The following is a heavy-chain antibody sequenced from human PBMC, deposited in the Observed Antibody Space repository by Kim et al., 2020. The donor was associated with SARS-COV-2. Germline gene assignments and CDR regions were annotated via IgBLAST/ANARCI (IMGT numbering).Heavy chain of an antibody. CDR3: ARVSFASMVRGVIHS. V-gene: IGHV3-11*04. J-gene: IGHJ4*02. D-gene: IGHD3-10*01. Sequence: DSEKGRFTISRDNAKNSLYLQMSSLRAEDTAVYYCARVSFASMVRGVIHSWGQGTLFTVSS.